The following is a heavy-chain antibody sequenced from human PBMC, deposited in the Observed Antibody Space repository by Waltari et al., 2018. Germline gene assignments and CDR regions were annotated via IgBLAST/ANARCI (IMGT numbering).Heavy chain of an antibody. J-gene: IGHJ4*02. V-gene: IGHV3-74*03. Sequence: EVQLVNSGGGLVQPGGSLRRSREVSDFLFTDYWLDWVGQAPGKGLVRVSRMKTDWTPMTYADSVKGRFTIARDSAKNTYYLQMNSLRAADTAVYYCTRNPGYWGQGTLVTVSS. CDR3: TRNPGY. CDR1: DFLFTDYW. CDR2: MKTDWTPM.